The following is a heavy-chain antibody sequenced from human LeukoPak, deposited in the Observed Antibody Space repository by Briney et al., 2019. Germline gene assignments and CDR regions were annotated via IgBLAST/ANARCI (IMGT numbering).Heavy chain of an antibody. CDR2: FYPGDSDT. V-gene: IGHV5-51*01. J-gene: IGHJ6*03. CDR1: GYSFSSYW. Sequence: GESLKISCKGSGYSFSSYWIGWVRQMSGKGLEWMGIFYPGDSDTRYSPSFQGQVTISADKSISTAYLQWSSLKASDTAMYYCARQGGDYYDSSGRSPGLGYYYYYMDVWGKGTTVTISS. CDR3: ARQGGDYYDSSGRSPGLGYYYYYMDV. D-gene: IGHD3-22*01.